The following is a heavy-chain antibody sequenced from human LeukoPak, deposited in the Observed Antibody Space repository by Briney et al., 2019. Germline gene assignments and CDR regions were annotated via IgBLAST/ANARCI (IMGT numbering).Heavy chain of an antibody. J-gene: IGHJ3*02. D-gene: IGHD6-19*01. CDR2: IRSRANSYAT. CDR1: GFTFSGSA. V-gene: IGHV3-73*01. CDR3: TRHWDSSGWYQDASDI. Sequence: PGGSLRLSCAASGFTFSGSAMNWVRQASGKGLEWVGRIRSRANSYATAYAASVKGRFTISRDDSKNTAYLQMNSLKTEDTAVYFCTRHWDSSGWYQDASDIWGQGTMVTVSS.